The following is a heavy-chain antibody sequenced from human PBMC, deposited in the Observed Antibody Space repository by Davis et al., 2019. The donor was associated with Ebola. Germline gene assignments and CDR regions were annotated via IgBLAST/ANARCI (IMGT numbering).Heavy chain of an antibody. CDR2: ISGSGDST. J-gene: IGHJ4*02. CDR1: GFTFSNYA. V-gene: IGHV3-23*01. D-gene: IGHD3-22*01. Sequence: GESLKISCAASGFTFSNYAMNWVRQAPGKGLEWVSTISGSGDSTYYEDSVKGRFTISRDDSKNTLYLQMTSLRAEDTAVYYCAKDRRRDTMIAVVITWIDYWGQGTLVTVSS. CDR3: AKDRRRDTMIAVVITWIDY.